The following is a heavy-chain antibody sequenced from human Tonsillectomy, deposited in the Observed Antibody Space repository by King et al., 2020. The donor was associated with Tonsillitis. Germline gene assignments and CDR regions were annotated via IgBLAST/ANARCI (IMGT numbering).Heavy chain of an antibody. V-gene: IGHV3-53*01. CDR3: ARELGSSFDI. CDR1: GFTVSSNY. J-gene: IGHJ3*02. Sequence: VQLVESGGGLIQPGGSLRLSCAASGFTVSSNYMSWVRQAPGKGLEWVTVIYSVGSKYYADSVKGRFTISRDNSKTTLYLQMNSLRAEDTGVYYCARELGSSFDIWGQGTMVTVSS. D-gene: IGHD7-27*01. CDR2: IYSVGSK.